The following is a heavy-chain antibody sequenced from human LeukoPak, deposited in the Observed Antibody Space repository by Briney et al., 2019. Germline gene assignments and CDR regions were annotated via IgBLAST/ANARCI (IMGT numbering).Heavy chain of an antibody. V-gene: IGHV1-8*01. CDR1: GYTFTGYD. CDR3: ARAYYGSGSYYNEAGGYYFDY. CDR2: MNPNTRNT. Sequence: ASVKVSCKAAGYTFTGYDLNWVRQATGQGLEWMGWMNPNTRNTGYAQKFQGRVTMTRNTSISTAYMELSSLRSEDTAVYYCARAYYGSGSYYNEAGGYYFDYWGQGTLVTVSS. J-gene: IGHJ4*02. D-gene: IGHD3-10*01.